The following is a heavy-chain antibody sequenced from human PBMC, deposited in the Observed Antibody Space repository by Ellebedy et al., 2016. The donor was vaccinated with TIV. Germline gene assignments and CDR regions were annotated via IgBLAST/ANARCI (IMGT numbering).Heavy chain of an antibody. J-gene: IGHJ4*02. V-gene: IGHV3-30*18. D-gene: IGHD3-9*01. Sequence: GGSLRLSCVASGFPFSRYAMHWVRQAPGKGPEWVAVMSFDGTYIFYADSVKGRFTISRDNSKNTLDLQMNGLRAEDTAVYYCAQDGTGYFDYWGQGALVTVSS. CDR2: MSFDGTYI. CDR1: GFPFSRYA. CDR3: AQDGTGYFDY.